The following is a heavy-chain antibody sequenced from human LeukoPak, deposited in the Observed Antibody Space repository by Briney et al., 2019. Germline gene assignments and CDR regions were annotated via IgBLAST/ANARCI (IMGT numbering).Heavy chain of an antibody. V-gene: IGHV3-21*01. D-gene: IGHD1-26*01. CDR2: VSGSNNYI. CDR1: GFTFSSYS. J-gene: IGHJ3*02. CDR3: ARDIVGATGDAFDI. Sequence: GGPLRLSCVASGFTFSSYSMNWVRQAPGKEPEWVSSVSGSNNYIYYADSVRGRFTISRDNARNSLYLQMNSLRAEDTAVYYCARDIVGATGDAFDIWGQGTMVTVSS.